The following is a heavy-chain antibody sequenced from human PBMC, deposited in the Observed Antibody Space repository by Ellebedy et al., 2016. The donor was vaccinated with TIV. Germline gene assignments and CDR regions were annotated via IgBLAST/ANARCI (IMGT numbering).Heavy chain of an antibody. Sequence: GESLKISCAASGFTFRDYYMSWIRQAPGKGLEWISYISSSTTYTNYADSVKGRFTISRDNAKNSLYLRMNSLRAEDTAVYYCARDYYGSGSYSSDWGQGTLVTVSS. CDR2: ISSSTTYT. V-gene: IGHV3-11*06. J-gene: IGHJ4*02. D-gene: IGHD3-10*01. CDR3: ARDYYGSGSYSSD. CDR1: GFTFRDYY.